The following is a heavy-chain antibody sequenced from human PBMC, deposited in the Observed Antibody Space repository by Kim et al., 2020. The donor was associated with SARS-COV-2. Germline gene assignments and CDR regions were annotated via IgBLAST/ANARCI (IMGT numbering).Heavy chain of an antibody. CDR2: IKSKTDGGTT. CDR1: GFTFSNAW. CDR3: TTDPRILYDYYGMDV. J-gene: IGHJ6*02. Sequence: GGSLRLSCAASGFTFSNAWMSWVRQAPGKGLEWVGRIKSKTDGGTTDYAAPVKGRFTISRDDSKNTLYLQMNSLKTEDTAVYYCTTDPRILYDYYGMDVWGQGTTVTVSS. D-gene: IGHD2-15*01. V-gene: IGHV3-15*01.